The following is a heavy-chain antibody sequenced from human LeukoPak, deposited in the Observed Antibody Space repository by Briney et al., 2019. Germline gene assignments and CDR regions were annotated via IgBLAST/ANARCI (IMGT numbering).Heavy chain of an antibody. J-gene: IGHJ4*02. CDR2: IIPIFGTA. CDR1: GGTFSSYA. Sequence: SVKVSCKASGGTFSSYAISWVRQAPGQGLEWMGGIIPIFGTANYAQKFQGRVTITADKSTSTAYMELSSLRSEDTAVYYCARVLVAIGSYYFDYWGQGTLVTVSS. D-gene: IGHD2-21*01. CDR3: ARVLVAIGSYYFDY. V-gene: IGHV1-69*06.